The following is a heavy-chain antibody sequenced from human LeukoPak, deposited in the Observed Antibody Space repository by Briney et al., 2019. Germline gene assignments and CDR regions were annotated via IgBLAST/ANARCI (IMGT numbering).Heavy chain of an antibody. V-gene: IGHV3-30*04. J-gene: IGHJ4*02. Sequence: PGGSLRLSCAASGFTFSSYAMHWVRQAPGKGLEWVAVISYDGSNKYYADSVKGRFTISRDNSKNTLYLQMNSLRAEDTAVYYCARVSVVGYDILTGYYLYWGQGTLVTVSS. CDR3: ARVSVVGYDILTGYYLY. D-gene: IGHD3-9*01. CDR2: ISYDGSNK. CDR1: GFTFSSYA.